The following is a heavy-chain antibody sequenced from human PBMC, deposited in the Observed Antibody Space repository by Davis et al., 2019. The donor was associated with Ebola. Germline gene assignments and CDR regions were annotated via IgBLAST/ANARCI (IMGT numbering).Heavy chain of an antibody. J-gene: IGHJ4*02. V-gene: IGHV1-24*01. CDR1: GYTLTELS. CDR2: FDPEDGET. CDR3: ATVSSGWSPFDY. Sequence: ASVKVSCKVSGYTLTELSMHWVRQAPGKGLEWMGGFDPEDGETIYAQKFQGRVTMTEDTSTDTAYMELSSLRSEDTAVYYCATVSSGWSPFDYWGQGTLVTVSS. D-gene: IGHD6-19*01.